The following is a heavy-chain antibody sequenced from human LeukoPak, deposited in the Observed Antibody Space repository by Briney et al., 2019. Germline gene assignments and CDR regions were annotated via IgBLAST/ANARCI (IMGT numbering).Heavy chain of an antibody. CDR1: GYTFTGYY. Sequence: APVKVSCKASGYTFTGYYMHWVRQAPGQGLEWMGWINPNSGGTNYAQKFQGRVTMTRDTSISTAYMELSRLRSDDTAVYYCARDGYYYDSSGYYPLLDYWGQGTLVTVSS. D-gene: IGHD3-22*01. CDR2: INPNSGGT. V-gene: IGHV1-2*02. CDR3: ARDGYYYDSSGYYPLLDY. J-gene: IGHJ4*02.